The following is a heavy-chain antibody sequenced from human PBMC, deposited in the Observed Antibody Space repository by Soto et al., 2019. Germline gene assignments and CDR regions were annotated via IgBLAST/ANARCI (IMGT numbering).Heavy chain of an antibody. Sequence: GASVKVSCKASGFTLTSSAVQWVRQARGQRLEWIGWIVVGSGNTNYAQKFQERVTMTTDTSTSTAYMELRGLRSDDTAVYYCARIGVSSGHESPDFDSWGQGTLVTVSS. CDR2: IVVGSGNT. V-gene: IGHV1-58*01. D-gene: IGHD2-15*01. J-gene: IGHJ4*02. CDR1: GFTLTSSA. CDR3: ARIGVSSGHESPDFDS.